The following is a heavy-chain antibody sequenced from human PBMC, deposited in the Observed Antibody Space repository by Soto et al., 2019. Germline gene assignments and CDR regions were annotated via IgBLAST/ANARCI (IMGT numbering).Heavy chain of an antibody. CDR1: GFTFDEYA. CDR2: ISWDGSNR. J-gene: IGHJ4*02. CDR3: AKDISRGPTKNYDFWSGPDY. Sequence: GGSLRLSCAASGFTFDEYAMHWVRQPPGKXLEWVSLISWDGSNRYYADSVQGRFTISRDNSKYSLYLEMNSLRPEDTALYYCAKDISRGPTKNYDFWSGPDYWGQGTLVTVSS. V-gene: IGHV3-43D*04. D-gene: IGHD3-3*01.